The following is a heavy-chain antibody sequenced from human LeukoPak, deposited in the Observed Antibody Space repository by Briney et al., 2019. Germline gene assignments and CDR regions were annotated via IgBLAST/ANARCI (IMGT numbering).Heavy chain of an antibody. J-gene: IGHJ4*02. CDR3: ARDSTGGVDIVATGGSDY. Sequence: GRSLRLSCAASGFTFSSYAMHWVRQAPGKGLEWVAVISYDGSNKYYADSVKGRFTISRDNSKNTLYLQMNSLRAEDTAVYYCARDSTGGVDIVATGGSDYWGQGTLVTVSS. V-gene: IGHV3-30-3*01. CDR1: GFTFSSYA. CDR2: ISYDGSNK. D-gene: IGHD5-12*01.